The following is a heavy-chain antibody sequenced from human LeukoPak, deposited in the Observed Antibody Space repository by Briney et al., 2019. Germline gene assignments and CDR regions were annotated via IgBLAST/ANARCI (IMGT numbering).Heavy chain of an antibody. Sequence: ASVKVSCKASGYTFTSYGISWVRQAPGQGLEWMGWISAYNGNTNYAQKLQGRVTMTTDTSTSTAYMELRSLRPDDTAVYYCARDQRGRYSSGWYRYWGQGTLVTVSS. CDR2: ISAYNGNT. CDR3: ARDQRGRYSSGWYRY. CDR1: GYTFTSYG. D-gene: IGHD6-19*01. J-gene: IGHJ4*02. V-gene: IGHV1-18*04.